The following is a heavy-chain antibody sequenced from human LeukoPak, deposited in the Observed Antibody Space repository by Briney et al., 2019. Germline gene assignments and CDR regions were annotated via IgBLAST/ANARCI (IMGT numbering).Heavy chain of an antibody. V-gene: IGHV1-2*02. J-gene: IGHJ6*03. D-gene: IGHD6-19*01. CDR2: INPNSGGT. CDR3: ARSSGWYLYYYYMDV. Sequence: ASVKVSCKASGYTFTGYYMHWVRQAPGQGLEWMGWINPNSGGTNYAQKFQGGVTMTRDTSISTAYMELSRLRSDDTAVYYCARSSGWYLYYYYMDVWGKGTTVTVSS. CDR1: GYTFTGYY.